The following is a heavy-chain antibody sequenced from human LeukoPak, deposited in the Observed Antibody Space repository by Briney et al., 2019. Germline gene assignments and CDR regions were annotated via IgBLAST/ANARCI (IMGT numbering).Heavy chain of an antibody. D-gene: IGHD6-19*01. CDR3: ARDRLLAVGGNLPDY. CDR1: GFTFSSYA. V-gene: IGHV3-30*04. Sequence: GRSLRLSCAASGFTFSSYAMHWVRQAPGKGLEWVAVISYDGSNKYYADSVKGRFTISRDNSKNTLYLQMNSLRAEDTAVYYCARDRLLAVGGNLPDYWGQGTLVTVSS. J-gene: IGHJ4*02. CDR2: ISYDGSNK.